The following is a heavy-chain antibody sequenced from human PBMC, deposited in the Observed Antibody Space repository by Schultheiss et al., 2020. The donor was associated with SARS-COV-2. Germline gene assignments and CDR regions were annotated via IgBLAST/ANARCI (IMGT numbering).Heavy chain of an antibody. CDR2: ISYDGSEK. V-gene: IGHV3-30*18. J-gene: IGHJ2*01. D-gene: IGHD6-19*01. CDR1: GFTFNVYG. CDR3: AKDASSSGWYLNWYFDL. Sequence: GESLKISCAASGFTFNVYGMHWVRQAPGKGLEWVAVISYDGSEKKYADSVKGRFTISRDNSKNTLYLQMNSLTAEDTAVYYCAKDASSSGWYLNWYFDLWGRGTLVTVSS.